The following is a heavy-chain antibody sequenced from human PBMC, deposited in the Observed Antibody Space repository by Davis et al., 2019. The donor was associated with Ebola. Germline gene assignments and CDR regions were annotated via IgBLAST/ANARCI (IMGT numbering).Heavy chain of an antibody. CDR2: IYYSGST. CDR3: ARHVSAYYYDSSGYYSVTSGMDV. V-gene: IGHV4-59*08. Sequence: MPGGSLRLSCTVSGGSISSYYWSWIRQPPGKGLEWIGYIYYSGSTNYNPSLKSRVTISVDTSKNQFSLKLSSVTAADTAVYYCARHVSAYYYDSSGYYSVTSGMDVWGQGTTVTVSS. J-gene: IGHJ6*02. CDR1: GGSISSYY. D-gene: IGHD3-22*01.